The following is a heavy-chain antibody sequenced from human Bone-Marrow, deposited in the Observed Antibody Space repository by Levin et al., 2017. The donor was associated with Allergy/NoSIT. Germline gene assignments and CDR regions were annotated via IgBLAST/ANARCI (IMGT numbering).Heavy chain of an antibody. Sequence: GGSLRLSCAASGFTFSSSWMHWVRQAPGKGLVWVSRINTHGSRTDYADSVKGRFTISRDNARNTLYLQMSSLRGEDTALYYCTRELGGYGSFWGQGSLVTVSS. J-gene: IGHJ4*02. CDR1: GFTFSSSW. CDR3: TRELGGYGSF. CDR2: INTHGSRT. D-gene: IGHD3-16*01. V-gene: IGHV3-74*01.